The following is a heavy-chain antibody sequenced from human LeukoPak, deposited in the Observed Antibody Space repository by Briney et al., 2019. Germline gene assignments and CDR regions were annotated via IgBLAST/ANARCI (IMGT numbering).Heavy chain of an antibody. CDR2: ISAYNGNT. CDR3: VRSGYCYGGTCHSGAFDI. CDR1: GYTFTSYG. V-gene: IGHV1-18*01. Sequence: ASVKVSCKASGYTFTSYGISWVRQAPGQGLEWMGWISAYNGNTNYAQKLQGRVTMTTDTSTSTAYMELRSLRSDDTAVYYCVRSGYCYGGTCHSGAFDIWGQGTVVTVSS. J-gene: IGHJ3*02. D-gene: IGHD2-15*01.